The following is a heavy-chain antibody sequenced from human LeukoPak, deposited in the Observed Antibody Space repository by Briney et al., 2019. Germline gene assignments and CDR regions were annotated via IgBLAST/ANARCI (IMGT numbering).Heavy chain of an antibody. J-gene: IGHJ4*02. D-gene: IGHD3-22*01. CDR1: GGSISSYY. Sequence: SETLSLTCTVSGGSISSYYWSWIRQPPGKGLERIGYIYYSGSTNYNPSLKSRVTISVDTSKNQFSLKLSSVTAADTAVNYCARSESNYYDSSGPGDFDYWGQGTLVTVSS. V-gene: IGHV4-59*01. CDR2: IYYSGST. CDR3: ARSESNYYDSSGPGDFDY.